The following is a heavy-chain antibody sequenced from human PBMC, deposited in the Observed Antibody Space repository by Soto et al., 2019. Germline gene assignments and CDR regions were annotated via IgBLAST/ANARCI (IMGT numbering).Heavy chain of an antibody. Sequence: SETLSLTCTVSGGSISSSSYYWGWIRQPPGKGLEWIGSIYYSGSTYYNPSLKSRVTISVDTSKNQFSLKLSSVTAADTAVYYCARQAQYYYDSSGYYPDYWGQGTLVTVSS. CDR2: IYYSGST. CDR1: GGSISSSSYY. D-gene: IGHD3-22*01. J-gene: IGHJ4*02. CDR3: ARQAQYYYDSSGYYPDY. V-gene: IGHV4-39*01.